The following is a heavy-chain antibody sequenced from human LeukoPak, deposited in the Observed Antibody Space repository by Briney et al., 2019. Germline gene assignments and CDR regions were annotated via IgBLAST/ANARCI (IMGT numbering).Heavy chain of an antibody. J-gene: IGHJ5*01. CDR1: GFTFSSYA. V-gene: IGHV3-23*01. D-gene: IGHD2-2*01. CDR3: GVDIVVVPGAPNWFDS. CDR2: ISCNGDST. Sequence: PGGSLRLSCAASGFTFSSYAMSWVRQAPGKGLEWVSVISCNGDSTYYADSVKGRFTISRDNSKNTLYLQMNSLRAEDTAVYYCGVDIVVVPGAPNWFDSGGQGTVVTVSA.